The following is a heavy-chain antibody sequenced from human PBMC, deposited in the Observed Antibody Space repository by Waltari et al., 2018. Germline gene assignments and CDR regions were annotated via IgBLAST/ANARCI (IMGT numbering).Heavy chain of an antibody. CDR1: GFTFSSYW. CDR3: AREGFYDFWGGYPN. Sequence: EVQLVESGGGLVQPGGSLRLSCAASGFTFSSYWMSWVRQAPGKGLEWVANIKQDGSGKYYVDSVKGRFTISRDNAKNSLYLQMNSLRAEDTAVYYCAREGFYDFWGGYPNWGQGTLVTVSS. CDR2: IKQDGSGK. V-gene: IGHV3-7*01. J-gene: IGHJ4*02. D-gene: IGHD3-3*01.